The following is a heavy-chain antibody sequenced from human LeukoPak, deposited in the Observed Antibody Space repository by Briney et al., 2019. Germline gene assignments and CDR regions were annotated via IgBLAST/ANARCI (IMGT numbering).Heavy chain of an antibody. V-gene: IGHV4-4*07. CDR2: IYTSGST. Sequence: SETLSLTCTVSGGSISSYYWSWIRQPAGKGLEWIGRIYTSGSTNYNPSLKSRVTMSVDTSKNQFSLKLRSVTAADTAVYYCARVPGRGSSYYYYYMDVWGKGTTVTVSS. J-gene: IGHJ6*03. CDR1: GGSISSYY. D-gene: IGHD6-6*01. CDR3: ARVPGRGSSYYYYYMDV.